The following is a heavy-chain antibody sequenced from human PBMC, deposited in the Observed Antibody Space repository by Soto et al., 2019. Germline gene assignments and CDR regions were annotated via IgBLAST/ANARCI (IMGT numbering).Heavy chain of an antibody. CDR3: ARTRSIAAAGSFDY. CDR2: INAGNGNT. V-gene: IGHV1-3*01. CDR1: GYTFTSYA. J-gene: IGHJ4*02. Sequence: GASVKVSFKACGYTFTSYAMHWLRQAPGQRLEWMGWINAGNGNTKYSQKFQGRVTITRDTSASTAYMELSSLRSGDTAVYYCARTRSIAAAGSFDYWGQGTLVTVSS. D-gene: IGHD6-13*01.